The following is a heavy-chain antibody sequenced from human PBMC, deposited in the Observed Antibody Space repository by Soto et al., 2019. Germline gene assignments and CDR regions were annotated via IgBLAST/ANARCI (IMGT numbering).Heavy chain of an antibody. D-gene: IGHD3-3*01. J-gene: IGHJ1*01. CDR2: VYHSGNT. CDR1: GDSISSDKW. V-gene: IGHV4-4*02. Sequence: SETLSLTCAVSGDSISSDKWWSWVRQPPGKGLEWIGEVYHSGNTNYNPSLKSRVIISVDKSKNQFSLKLSSVTDADTAIYYCADLKWSRSYLPWGQGTLVTVSS. CDR3: ADLKWSRSYLP.